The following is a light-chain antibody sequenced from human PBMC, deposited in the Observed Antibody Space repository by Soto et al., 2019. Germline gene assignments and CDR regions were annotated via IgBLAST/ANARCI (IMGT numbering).Light chain of an antibody. CDR3: ETWGSNTQV. CDR2: LEGSGSH. J-gene: IGLJ3*02. Sequence: QSVLTQSSSASASLGSSVKLTCTLSSGHSSYIIAWHQQQPGQAPRYLMKLEGSGSHNKWSGVPDRFSGSSSGADRYLTISNLQFEDDAYYYCETWGSNTQVFGGGTKLTVL. CDR1: SGHSSYI. V-gene: IGLV4-60*02.